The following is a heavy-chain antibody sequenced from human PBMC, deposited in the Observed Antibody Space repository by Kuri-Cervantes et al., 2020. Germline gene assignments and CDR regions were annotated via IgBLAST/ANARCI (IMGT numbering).Heavy chain of an antibody. J-gene: IGHJ6*02. CDR3: ARVGIVGARYYYGMDV. D-gene: IGHD1-26*01. CDR2: ISAYNGNT. CDR1: GYTFTGYY. V-gene: IGHV1-18*04. Sequence: GESLKISCKASGYTFTGYYMHWVRQAPGQGPEWMGWISAYNGNTNYAQKLQGRVTMTTDTSTSTAYMELRSLRSDDTAVYYCARVGIVGARYYYGMDVWGQGTTVTVSS.